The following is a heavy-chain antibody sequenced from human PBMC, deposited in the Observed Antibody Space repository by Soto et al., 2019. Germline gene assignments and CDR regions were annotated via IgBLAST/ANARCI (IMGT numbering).Heavy chain of an antibody. Sequence: PGGSLRLSCAASGFTLRTYTMNWVRQAPGKGLEWVSSISISSSDRYYADSVRGRFTISRDNAKDALYLQMNSLRADDTAVYFCVRGVNSLFGGQGTLVTVSS. V-gene: IGHV3-21*06. D-gene: IGHD1-7*01. CDR3: VRGVNSLF. CDR2: ISISSSDR. J-gene: IGHJ4*01. CDR1: GFTLRTYT.